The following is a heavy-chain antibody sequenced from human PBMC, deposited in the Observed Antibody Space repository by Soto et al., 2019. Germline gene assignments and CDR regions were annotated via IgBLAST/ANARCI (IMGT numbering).Heavy chain of an antibody. CDR1: GGSISSRSYY. Sequence: PXATLALTFTVSGGSISSRSYYGGWIRQPPGKGLEWIGSIYYSGSTYYNPSLKSRVTISVDTSKNQFSLKLSSVTAADTAVYYCERQSMVRGVNWGQGTLVTVSS. V-gene: IGHV4-39*01. CDR2: IYYSGST. D-gene: IGHD3-10*01. CDR3: ERQSMVRGVN. J-gene: IGHJ4*02.